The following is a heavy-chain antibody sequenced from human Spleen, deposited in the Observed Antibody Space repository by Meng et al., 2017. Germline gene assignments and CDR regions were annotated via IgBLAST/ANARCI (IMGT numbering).Heavy chain of an antibody. CDR2: ISYDGSNK. Sequence: QVQLVESGGGVVQPGRSLRLSCAASGITFSSYGMHWVRQAPGKGLEWVVFISYDGSNKYYVDSVKGRFTISRDNSKNTLYLQMNSLRAEDTAVYYCARWNGNTAYDYWGQGTLVTVSS. CDR3: ARWNGNTAYDY. D-gene: IGHD1/OR15-1a*01. CDR1: GITFSSYG. V-gene: IGHV3-30*03. J-gene: IGHJ4*02.